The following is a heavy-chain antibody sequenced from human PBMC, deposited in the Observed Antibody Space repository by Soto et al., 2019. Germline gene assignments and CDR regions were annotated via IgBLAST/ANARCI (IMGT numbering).Heavy chain of an antibody. CDR3: ARARVVRGVHYCYYGMDV. V-gene: IGHV4-30-4*01. Sequence: SETLSLTCTVSGGSISSGDYYWSWIRQPPGKGLEWIGYIYYSGSTYYNPSLKSRVTISVDTSKNQFSLKLSSVTAADTAVYYCARARVVRGVHYCYYGMDVWGQGTTVTVSS. D-gene: IGHD3-10*01. CDR1: GGSISSGDYY. J-gene: IGHJ6*02. CDR2: IYYSGST.